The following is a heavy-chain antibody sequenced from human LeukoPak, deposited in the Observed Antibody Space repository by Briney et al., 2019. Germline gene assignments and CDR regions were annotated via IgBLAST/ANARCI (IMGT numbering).Heavy chain of an antibody. CDR1: NSSFTTYH. CDR3: ARGILWFGEFAFDY. V-gene: IGHV4-59*12. Sequence: SETLSLTCSVSNSSFTTYHWSWFRQPPGKGLEWIGFIYYSGHTNYNPSLKSRVTISVDTSKNQFSLKLSSVTAADTAVYYCARGILWFGEFAFDYWGQGTLVTVSS. J-gene: IGHJ4*02. D-gene: IGHD3-10*01. CDR2: IYYSGHT.